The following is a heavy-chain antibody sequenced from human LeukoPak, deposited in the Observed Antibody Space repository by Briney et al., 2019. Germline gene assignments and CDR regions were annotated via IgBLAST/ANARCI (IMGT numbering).Heavy chain of an antibody. CDR3: ARSHSSGWNLWFDP. J-gene: IGHJ5*02. CDR1: GGSISSYY. CDR2: IYYSGST. D-gene: IGHD6-19*01. Sequence: SETLSLTCTVSGGSISSYYWSWIRQPPGKGLEWIGYIYYSGSTRYSPSLKSRVTISVDTSKNQFSLRLSSVTAADTGVYYCARSHSSGWNLWFDPWGQGTLVTVSS. V-gene: IGHV4-59*01.